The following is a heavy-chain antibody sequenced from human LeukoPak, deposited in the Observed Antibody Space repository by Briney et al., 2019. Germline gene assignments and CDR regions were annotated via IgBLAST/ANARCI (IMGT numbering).Heavy chain of an antibody. D-gene: IGHD6-19*01. CDR3: ARRIAVAGPDTEFDY. CDR1: GYSFTSYW. Sequence: GESLKISRKGSGYSFTSYWIGWVRQMPGKGLEWMGIIYPGDSDTRYSPSFQGQVTISADKSISTAYLQWSSLKASDTAMYYCARRIAVAGPDTEFDYWGQGTLVTVSS. J-gene: IGHJ4*02. CDR2: IYPGDSDT. V-gene: IGHV5-51*01.